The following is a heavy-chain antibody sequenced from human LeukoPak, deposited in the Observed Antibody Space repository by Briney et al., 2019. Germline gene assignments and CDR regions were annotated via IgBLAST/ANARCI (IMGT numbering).Heavy chain of an antibody. CDR1: GFTFSDYY. V-gene: IGHV3-11*04. Sequence: PGGSLRLSCAASGFTFSDYYMSWIRQAPGKGLEWVSYISSSGSTIYYADSVKGRFIISRDNAKNSLYLQMNSLRAEDTAVYYCASDGRYYYDSSGYFDFDYWGQGTLVTVSS. CDR3: ASDGRYYYDSSGYFDFDY. J-gene: IGHJ4*02. CDR2: ISSSGSTI. D-gene: IGHD3-22*01.